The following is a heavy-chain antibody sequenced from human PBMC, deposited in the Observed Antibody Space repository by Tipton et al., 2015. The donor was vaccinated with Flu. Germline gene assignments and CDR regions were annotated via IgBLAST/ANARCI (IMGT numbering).Heavy chain of an antibody. Sequence: GEALSSGGAYWTWIRQHPGKGLEWIASIYYSGNTYYNPSLESRLTISVDTSKNQFSLKLNSVTAADTAVYYCARDQGFGGGLAYDYYAMDVWGQGTTVTVSS. J-gene: IGHJ6*02. CDR1: GEALSSGGAY. V-gene: IGHV4-31*02. CDR3: ARDQGFGGGLAYDYYAMDV. CDR2: IYYSGNT. D-gene: IGHD3-10*01.